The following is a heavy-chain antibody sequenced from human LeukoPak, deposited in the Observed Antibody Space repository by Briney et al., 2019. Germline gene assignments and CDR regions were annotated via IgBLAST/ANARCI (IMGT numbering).Heavy chain of an antibody. CDR1: GGSFSGYY. D-gene: IGHD4-17*01. V-gene: IGHV4-34*01. Sequence: SETLSLTCAVYGGSFSGYYWSWIRQPPGKGLEWIGEINHSGSTNYNPSLKSRVTISVDTSKNRFSLKLSSVTAADTAVYYCARYPFGTTYDYWGQGTLVTVSS. CDR3: ARYPFGTTYDY. CDR2: INHSGST. J-gene: IGHJ4*02.